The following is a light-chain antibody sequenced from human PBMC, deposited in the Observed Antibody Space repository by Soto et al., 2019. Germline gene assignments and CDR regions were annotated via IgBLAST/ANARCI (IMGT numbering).Light chain of an antibody. Sequence: EIVLTQSPGTLSLSPGERATLSCRASQSVSSSYLAWYHQKPGQAPRLLIYGASSRATSIPARFSGGGSAADFSLTLSSLEPTDFAVYYCQQYGSSSYTFGQGTKVESK. CDR2: GAS. J-gene: IGKJ2*01. CDR1: QSVSSSY. CDR3: QQYGSSSYT. V-gene: IGKV3-20*01.